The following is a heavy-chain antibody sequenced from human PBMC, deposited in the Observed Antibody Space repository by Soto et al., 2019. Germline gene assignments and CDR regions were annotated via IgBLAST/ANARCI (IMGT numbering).Heavy chain of an antibody. CDR1: GFTFSSYG. Sequence: LRLSCAASGFTFSSYGMHWVRQAPGKGLEWVAVIWYDGSNKYYADSVKGRFTISRDNSKNTLYLQMNSLRAEDTAVYYCARASRSLRYYYGMDVWGQGTTVTVSS. V-gene: IGHV3-33*01. CDR2: IWYDGSNK. J-gene: IGHJ6*02. CDR3: ARASRSLRYYYGMDV. D-gene: IGHD3-16*01.